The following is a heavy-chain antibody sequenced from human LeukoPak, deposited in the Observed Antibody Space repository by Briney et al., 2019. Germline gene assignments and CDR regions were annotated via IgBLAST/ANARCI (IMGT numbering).Heavy chain of an antibody. CDR2: IRYDGSNK. CDR1: GFSFNDYG. CDR3: AKDGGSPNWYFDL. J-gene: IGHJ2*01. Sequence: GSLRLSCVASGFSFNDYGMHWVRQAPGKGLEWVAFIRYDGSNKYYADSVKGRFTISRDNSKNTLYLQMNSLRPEDTAVYYCAKDGGSPNWYFDLWGRGTLVTVSS. V-gene: IGHV3-30*02. D-gene: IGHD2-15*01.